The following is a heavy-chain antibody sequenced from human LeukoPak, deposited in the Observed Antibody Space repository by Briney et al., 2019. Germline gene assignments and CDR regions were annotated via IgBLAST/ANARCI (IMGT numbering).Heavy chain of an antibody. V-gene: IGHV3-53*01. Sequence: GGSLRLSCAASGFTVSSNYMSWVRQAPGKGLEWVSVIYSGGSTYYADSVKGRFTISRDNSKNTLYLQMNSLRAEDTAVYYCSSGIAVAGQIDYWGQGTLVTVSS. CDR3: SSGIAVAGQIDY. CDR1: GFTVSSNY. CDR2: IYSGGST. J-gene: IGHJ4*02. D-gene: IGHD6-19*01.